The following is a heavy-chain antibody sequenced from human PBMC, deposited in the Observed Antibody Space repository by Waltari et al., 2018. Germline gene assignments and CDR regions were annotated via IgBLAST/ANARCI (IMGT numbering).Heavy chain of an antibody. CDR2: MNPNSGNT. CDR3: AGGPYPVAGRGFCDY. Sequence: QVQLVQSGAEVKKPGASVKVSYKASGYTFTSYDINWVRQATGQGLEWMGWMNPNSGNTGYAQKFQGKVTITRNTSISTAYMELSSLRSEDTAVYYCAGGPYPVAGRGFCDYWGQGTLVTVSS. D-gene: IGHD6-19*01. J-gene: IGHJ4*02. CDR1: GYTFTSYD. V-gene: IGHV1-8*03.